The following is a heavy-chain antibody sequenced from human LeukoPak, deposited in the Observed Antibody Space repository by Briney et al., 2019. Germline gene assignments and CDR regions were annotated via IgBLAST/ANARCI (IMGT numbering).Heavy chain of an antibody. D-gene: IGHD2-2*01. V-gene: IGHV3-21*01. Sequence: PGGSLRLSCAASGFTFSSYSMNWVRQAPGKGLEWVSSISSSSSYIYYADSVKGRFTISRDNAKNSLYLQMNSLRAEDTAVYYCARDDCSSTSCYVALRFLEWSPAGYYMDVWGKGTTVTVSS. CDR3: ARDDCSSTSCYVALRFLEWSPAGYYMDV. CDR1: GFTFSSYS. CDR2: ISSSSSYI. J-gene: IGHJ6*03.